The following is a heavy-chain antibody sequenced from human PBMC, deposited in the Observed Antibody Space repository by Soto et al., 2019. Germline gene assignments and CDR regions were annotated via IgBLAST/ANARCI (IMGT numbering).Heavy chain of an antibody. CDR3: ARSFGGTPTVDY. V-gene: IGHV4-59*01. CDR2: IYYSGST. J-gene: IGHJ4*02. CDR1: GGSISSYY. Sequence: QVPLQESGPGLVKPSETLSLTCTVSGGSISSYYWSWIRQPPGKGLEWIGYIYYSGSTNYNPSLKSRVTISVDTSKNQFSLKLSSVTAADTAVYYCARSFGGTPTVDYWGQGTLVTVSS. D-gene: IGHD3-10*01.